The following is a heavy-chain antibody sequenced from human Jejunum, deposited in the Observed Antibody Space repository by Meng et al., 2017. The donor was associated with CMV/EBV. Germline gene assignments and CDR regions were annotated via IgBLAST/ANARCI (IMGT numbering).Heavy chain of an antibody. V-gene: IGHV4-39*07. CDR3: ARETPLGSASNYFRF. Sequence: VSLSDRNYFWAWIRQPPGRGLEWIGNIYYNGNTKYNPSLKSRVTTSLDMSRNQFSLKLTSVTAADTAVYYCARETPLGSASNYFRFWGQGTLVTVSS. CDR1: VSLSDRNYF. D-gene: IGHD4/OR15-4a*01. J-gene: IGHJ1*01. CDR2: IYYNGNT.